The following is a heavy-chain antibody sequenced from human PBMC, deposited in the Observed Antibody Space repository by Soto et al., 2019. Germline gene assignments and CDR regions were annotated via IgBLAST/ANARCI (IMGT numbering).Heavy chain of an antibody. V-gene: IGHV4-34*01. D-gene: IGHD6-6*01. CDR3: ARRSAALRSYYFDY. CDR1: GGSFSGYY. Sequence: LETLSLTCAVYGGSFSGYYWSWIRQPPGKGLEWIGEINHSGSTNYNPSLKSRVTISVDTSKNQFSLKLSSVTAADTAVYYCARRSAALRSYYFDYWGQGTLVTVSS. CDR2: INHSGST. J-gene: IGHJ4*02.